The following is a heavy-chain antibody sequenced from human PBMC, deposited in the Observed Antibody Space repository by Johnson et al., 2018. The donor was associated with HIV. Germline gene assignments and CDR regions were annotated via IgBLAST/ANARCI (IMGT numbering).Heavy chain of an antibody. CDR3: ARADRDSGTYHDAFDI. CDR2: ISYDGSNK. V-gene: IGHV3-30*03. D-gene: IGHD1-26*01. J-gene: IGHJ3*02. Sequence: QVQLVESGGGVVQPGRSLRLSCAASGFTFSNYAMHWVRQAPGKGLEWVAVISYDGSNKYFADSVKGRSTISRDNSKNTLYLQMNSLRAEDTALYYCARADRDSGTYHDAFDIWGQGTMVTVSS. CDR1: GFTFSNYA.